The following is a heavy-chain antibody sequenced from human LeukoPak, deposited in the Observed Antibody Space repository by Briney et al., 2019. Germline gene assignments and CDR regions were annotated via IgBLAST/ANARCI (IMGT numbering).Heavy chain of an antibody. J-gene: IGHJ4*02. CDR1: GFTFSSYA. CDR3: AKDHPHIY. V-gene: IGHV3-30*04. D-gene: IGHD2-21*01. Sequence: GGSLRLSCAASGFTFSSYAMLWVRQAPGKGLEWVAVISYDGSNKYYADSVKGRFTISRDNSKNTLYLQMNSLRAEDTAVYYCAKDHPHIYWGQGTLVTVSS. CDR2: ISYDGSNK.